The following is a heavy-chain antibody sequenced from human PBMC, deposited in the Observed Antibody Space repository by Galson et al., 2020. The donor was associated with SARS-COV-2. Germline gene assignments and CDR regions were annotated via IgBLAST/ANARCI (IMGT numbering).Heavy chain of an antibody. CDR2: ISYDGSNK. D-gene: IGHD3-10*01. CDR1: GFTFSSYA. CDR3: ARESGWYYGSGSYPDYYGMDV. Sequence: GGSLRLSCAASGFTFSSYAMHWVRQAPGKGLEWVAVISYDGSNKYYADSVKGRFTISRDNSKNTLYLQMNSLRAEDTAVYYCARESGWYYGSGSYPDYYGMDVWGQGTTVTVSS. J-gene: IGHJ6*02. V-gene: IGHV3-30*04.